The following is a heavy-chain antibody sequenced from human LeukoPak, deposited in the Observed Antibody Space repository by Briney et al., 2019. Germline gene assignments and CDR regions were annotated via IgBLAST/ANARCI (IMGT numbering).Heavy chain of an antibody. D-gene: IGHD5-24*01. CDR3: ARIEMATISGY. CDR1: GYSITSGYH. V-gene: IGHV4-38-2*02. CDR2: MYHSGNI. J-gene: IGHJ4*02. Sequence: SETLSLTCIVSGYSITSGYHWGWIRQTPGKGLEGIGTMYHSGNINYNPSLKSRVTVSVDTSTNQFSLQLDSVTAAATAVFYCARIEMATISGYWGQGTLVTVSS.